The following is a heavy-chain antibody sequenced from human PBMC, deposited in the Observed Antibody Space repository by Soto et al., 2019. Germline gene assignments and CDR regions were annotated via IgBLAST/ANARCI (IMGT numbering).Heavy chain of an antibody. V-gene: IGHV4-30-4*01. D-gene: IGHD2-8*02. CDR1: GVSISSGDYY. Sequence: PPETLYLTCTVSGVSISSGDYYWSWIRQPPGKGLEWIGYIYYSGSTYYNPSLKSRVTISVDTSKNQFSLKLSSVTAADTAVYYCARALPLLMYFDYWGQGTLVTVS. J-gene: IGHJ4*02. CDR2: IYYSGST. CDR3: ARALPLLMYFDY.